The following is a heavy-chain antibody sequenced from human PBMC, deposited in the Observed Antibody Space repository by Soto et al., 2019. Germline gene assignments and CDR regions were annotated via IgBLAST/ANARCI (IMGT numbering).Heavy chain of an antibody. CDR3: AIGGAYCYGDCTRAH. Sequence: EVQVVQSGGGSVQPGGSLRLSCEASGFTFSSYGMTWVRQAPGKGLAWVAGVGGSGVDTIYADAVKGRFIIARDNSMNKMYLQMNNLRVEDTAVYFCAIGGAYCYGDCTRAHWGQGTLVTVSS. V-gene: IGHV3-23*04. J-gene: IGHJ4*02. D-gene: IGHD2-21*02. CDR2: VGGSGVDT. CDR1: GFTFSSYG.